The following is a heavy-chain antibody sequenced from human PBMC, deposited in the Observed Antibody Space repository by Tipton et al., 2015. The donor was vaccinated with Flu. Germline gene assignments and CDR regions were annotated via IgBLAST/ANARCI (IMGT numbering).Heavy chain of an antibody. CDR2: ISGGGGAGT. CDR1: GFTFSDYD. V-gene: IGHV3-23*01. CDR3: AKRGYGSGTSYYYFDY. J-gene: IGHJ4*02. Sequence: SLRLSCEASGFTFSDYDMSWVRQAPGKGLQWVSAISGGGGAGTYYADSVKGRFTISRDTSKNTLYLQMNSLRAEDTAVYYCAKRGYGSGTSYYYFDYWGQGTLVTVSP. D-gene: IGHD3-10*01.